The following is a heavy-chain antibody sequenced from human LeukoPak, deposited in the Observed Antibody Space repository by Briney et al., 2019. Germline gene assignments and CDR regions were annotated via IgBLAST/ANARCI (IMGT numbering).Heavy chain of an antibody. V-gene: IGHV1-3*02. D-gene: IGHD1-14*01. CDR1: GYTFTNYA. J-gene: IGHJ4*02. CDR3: ARSPGGNARSFLDY. CDR2: TNGATGNT. Sequence: ASVKVSCKASGYTFTNYALHWVRQAPGQRLEWLGWTNGATGNTRFSQGFQDRLTITIDTSASTAYMELSSLRAEDTAVYYCARSPGGNARSFLDYWGQGTLVTVSS.